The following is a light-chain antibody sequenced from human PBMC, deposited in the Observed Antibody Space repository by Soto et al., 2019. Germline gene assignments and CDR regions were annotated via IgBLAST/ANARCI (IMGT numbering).Light chain of an antibody. J-gene: IGKJ2*01. CDR1: QSVRSSY. CDR3: QQYASSPYT. CDR2: DAS. Sequence: EIVLTQSPGTLSLSPGERVTLSCRASQSVRSSYLAWYQQKPGQAPRLLIYDASSRATGIPDRFSGSGSGTDFTLTISRLEPEDLAVYYCQQYASSPYTFGQGTKLEIK. V-gene: IGKV3-20*01.